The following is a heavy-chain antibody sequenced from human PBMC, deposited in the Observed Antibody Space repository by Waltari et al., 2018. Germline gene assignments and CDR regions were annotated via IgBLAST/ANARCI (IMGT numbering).Heavy chain of an antibody. V-gene: IGHV3-74*01. CDR2: SNNDGRSA. CDR1: GFTFSSYW. D-gene: IGHD1-7*01. Sequence: EVQLVESGGGLVQPGGSLRLSCAASGFTFSSYWMHWVRQAPGKGLVWGSRSNNDGRSASYADSVKGRFTISRDNAKSTLYLQMNSLRAEDTAMYYCASGNSHAFDIWGQGTMVTVSS. CDR3: ASGNSHAFDI. J-gene: IGHJ3*02.